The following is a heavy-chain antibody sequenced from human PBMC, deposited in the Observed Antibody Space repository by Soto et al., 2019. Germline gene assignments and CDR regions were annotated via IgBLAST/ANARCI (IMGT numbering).Heavy chain of an antibody. Sequence: PGGSLRLSCAASGFTFSDYYMTWIRQAPGKGLEWVSYISSSGSGIYYPDSVKGRFTISRDNAKKSLYLQMSSLRAEGTAVYYCAKDRLATIGNWFDPWGQGTLVTVSS. V-gene: IGHV3-11*04. CDR1: GFTFSDYY. CDR3: AKDRLATIGNWFDP. J-gene: IGHJ5*02. CDR2: ISSSGSGI. D-gene: IGHD5-12*01.